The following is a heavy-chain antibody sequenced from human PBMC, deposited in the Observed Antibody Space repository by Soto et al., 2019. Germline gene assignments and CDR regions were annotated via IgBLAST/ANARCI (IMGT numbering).Heavy chain of an antibody. CDR2: IWYDGSNR. CDR1: GFSFSSHA. Sequence: QVQLVESGGGVVQPGMSLRLSCATSGFSFSSHAMHWVRQAPGKGLEWVAQIWYDGSNRYYADSMRGRFTISRDFFKNTGFLQMDSLRAEDTAVYYCASDGKNLAPYAFDMWGQGTLVPVSS. V-gene: IGHV3-33*01. CDR3: ASDGKNLAPYAFDM. D-gene: IGHD1-26*01. J-gene: IGHJ3*02.